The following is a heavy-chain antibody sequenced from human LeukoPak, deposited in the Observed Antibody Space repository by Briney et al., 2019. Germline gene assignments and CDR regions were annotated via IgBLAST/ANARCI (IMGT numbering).Heavy chain of an antibody. V-gene: IGHV3-23*01. CDR2: IIGSGVNA. CDR3: AKDRYYFDY. CDR1: GFTFSSYA. J-gene: IGHJ4*02. Sequence: GGSLRLSCAASGFTFSSYAMSWVRQAPGKGLEWVSIIIGSGVNAYYADSVKGRFTISRDNSKNTLYLQMNSLRAEDTAVYYCAKDRYYFDYWGQGTLVTVSS.